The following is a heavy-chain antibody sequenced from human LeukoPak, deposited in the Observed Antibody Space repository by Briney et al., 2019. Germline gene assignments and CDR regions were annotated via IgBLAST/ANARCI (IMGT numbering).Heavy chain of an antibody. CDR2: IYTSGST. CDR1: GGYISSYY. CDR3: ARGITIFGVVCYYYMDV. V-gene: IGHV4-4*09. D-gene: IGHD3-3*01. Sequence: PSETLSLTCTVSGGYISSYYWSWIRQPPGKGLEWIGNIYTSGSTNYNPSLKSRVTISVDTSKNQFSLKLSSVTAADTAVYYCARGITIFGVVCYYYMDVWGKGTTVTVSS. J-gene: IGHJ6*03.